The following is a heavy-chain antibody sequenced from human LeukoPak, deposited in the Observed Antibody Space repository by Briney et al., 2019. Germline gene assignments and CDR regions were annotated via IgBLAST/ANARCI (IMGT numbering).Heavy chain of an antibody. CDR3: ARQDHNSRWYGYWYFDL. D-gene: IGHD6-13*01. Sequence: SETLSLTCTVSGGSISSYYWSWIRQPPGKGLEWIGYVNYTGSTDYNPSLKSRVTMSVDTSKNQFSLNLSSVTAADTAVYYCARQDHNSRWYGYWYFDLWGRGTLVTVSS. CDR2: VNYTGST. V-gene: IGHV4-59*08. CDR1: GGSISSYY. J-gene: IGHJ2*01.